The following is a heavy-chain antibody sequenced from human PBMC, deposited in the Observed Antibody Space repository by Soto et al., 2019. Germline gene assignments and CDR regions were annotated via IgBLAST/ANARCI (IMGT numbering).Heavy chain of an antibody. CDR3: AKLYPAGTETYLGGFDY. Sequence: PGGSLRLSCAASGSTFSDFAMAWVRQAPGKGLEWVSSASGSGSGTYYADSVKGRFTISRDNSKNTLYLQMNSLRTEDTAVYYCAKLYPAGTETYLGGFDYWGQGDLVTVSS. D-gene: IGHD7-27*01. CDR1: GSTFSDFA. CDR2: ASGSGSGT. J-gene: IGHJ4*02. V-gene: IGHV3-23*01.